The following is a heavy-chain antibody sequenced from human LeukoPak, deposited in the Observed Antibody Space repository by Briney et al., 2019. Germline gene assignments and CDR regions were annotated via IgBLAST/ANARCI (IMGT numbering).Heavy chain of an antibody. CDR1: GYTFTGYY. Sequence: ASVKVSCKASGYTFTGYYMHWVRQAPGQGLEWMGWINPNSGGTNYAQKFQGRVTMTRNTSISIAYMELSSLRSEDTAVYYCARGQRRRIVLRFLEWPYYMDVWGKGTTVTVSS. V-gene: IGHV1-2*02. J-gene: IGHJ6*03. CDR3: ARGQRRRIVLRFLEWPYYMDV. D-gene: IGHD3-3*01. CDR2: INPNSGGT.